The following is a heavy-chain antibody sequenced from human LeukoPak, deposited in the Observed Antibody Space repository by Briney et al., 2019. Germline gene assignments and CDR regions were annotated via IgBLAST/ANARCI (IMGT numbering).Heavy chain of an antibody. D-gene: IGHD4/OR15-4a*01. CDR1: GFTFDDYA. CDR3: AKDIMEIGAFDY. V-gene: IGHV3-9*01. Sequence: GRSLRLSCAASGFTFDDYAMHWVRQAPGKGLEWVSGISWNSGSIGYADSVKGRFTICRDNAKNSLYLQMNSLRAEDTALYYCAKDIMEIGAFDYWGQGTLVTVSS. CDR2: ISWNSGSI. J-gene: IGHJ4*02.